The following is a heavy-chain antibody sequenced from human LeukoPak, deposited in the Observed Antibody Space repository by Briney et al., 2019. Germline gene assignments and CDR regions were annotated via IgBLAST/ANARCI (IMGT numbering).Heavy chain of an antibody. CDR1: GFTFSSYA. V-gene: IGHV3-30-3*01. Sequence: GGSLRLSCAASGFTFSSYAMHWVRQAPGKGLEWVAVISYDGSNKYYADSVKGRFTISRDNSKNTLYLQMNSLRAEDTAVYYCARDKRAYYVSSGYFDYWGQGTLVTVSS. D-gene: IGHD3-22*01. CDR2: ISYDGSNK. J-gene: IGHJ4*02. CDR3: ARDKRAYYVSSGYFDY.